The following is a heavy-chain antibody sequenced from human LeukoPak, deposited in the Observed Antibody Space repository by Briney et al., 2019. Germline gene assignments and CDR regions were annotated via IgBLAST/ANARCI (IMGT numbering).Heavy chain of an antibody. CDR3: ARQRVWSMYSSGAYFDY. J-gene: IGHJ4*02. V-gene: IGHV4-39*01. CDR2: IYYSGST. Sequence: SETLSLTCTVSVGSISSSSYYWGWIRQPPGKGLEWIGRIYYSGSTYYNPSLKSRITISVDTSTNQFPLKLSSVTAADTAVYYCARQRVWSMYSSGAYFDYWGQGTLVTVSS. CDR1: VGSISSSSYY. D-gene: IGHD6-19*01.